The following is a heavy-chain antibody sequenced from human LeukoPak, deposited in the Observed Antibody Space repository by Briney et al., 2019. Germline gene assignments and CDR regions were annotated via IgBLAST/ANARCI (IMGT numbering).Heavy chain of an antibody. V-gene: IGHV3-30*02. Sequence: GGSLRLSCAASGFFFSSYGMHWVRQAPGKGLEWVAFIRYDGSNKYYADSVKGRFTISRDNSKNTLYLQMNSLRAEDTAVYYCAKDLSGDCYYNCFPSSWGQGTLVTVSS. CDR1: GFFFSSYG. CDR3: AKDLSGDCYYNCFPSS. J-gene: IGHJ4*02. CDR2: IRYDGSNK. D-gene: IGHD2-21*02.